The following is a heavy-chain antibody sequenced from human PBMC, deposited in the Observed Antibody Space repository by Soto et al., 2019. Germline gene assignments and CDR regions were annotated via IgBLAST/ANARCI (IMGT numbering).Heavy chain of an antibody. D-gene: IGHD3-22*01. Sequence: GGSLRLSCAASGFTFSTYSMNWVRQAPGKGLEWVSSISSSSYIYYADSVKGRFTISRDNAKNSLYLQMNSLRAEDTAVYYCARYDSSGYYGPYYYYGMDVWGQGTTVTVSS. CDR2: ISSSSYI. V-gene: IGHV3-21*01. J-gene: IGHJ6*02. CDR3: ARYDSSGYYGPYYYYGMDV. CDR1: GFTFSTYS.